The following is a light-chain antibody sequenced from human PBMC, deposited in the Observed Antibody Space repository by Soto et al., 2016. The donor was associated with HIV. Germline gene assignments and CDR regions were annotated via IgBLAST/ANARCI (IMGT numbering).Light chain of an antibody. V-gene: IGKV2-30*02. CDR1: QSLVHSDGNIY. Sequence: DIVMTQTPLSLSVTPGQPASISCRSSQSLVHSDGNIYLNWFQQRPGQSPRRLIYKFSNRDSGVPDRFSGSGSGTNFTLKISRVEAEDVGVYYCMQGTHWPPITFGQGTRLEIK. CDR3: MQGTHWPPIT. J-gene: IGKJ5*01. CDR2: KFS.